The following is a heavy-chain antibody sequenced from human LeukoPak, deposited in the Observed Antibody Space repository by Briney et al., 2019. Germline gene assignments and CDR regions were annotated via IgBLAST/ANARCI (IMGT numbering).Heavy chain of an antibody. CDR2: IIPILGIA. D-gene: IGHD1-1*01. CDR1: GGTFSSYA. Sequence: ASVKVSCKASGGTFSSYAISWVRQAPGQGLEWMGRIIPILGIANYAQKFQGRVTITADKSTSTAYMELSSLRSEDTAVYYCARSSVQLDGRFFDYWGQGTLVTVSS. CDR3: ARSSVQLDGRFFDY. V-gene: IGHV1-69*04. J-gene: IGHJ4*02.